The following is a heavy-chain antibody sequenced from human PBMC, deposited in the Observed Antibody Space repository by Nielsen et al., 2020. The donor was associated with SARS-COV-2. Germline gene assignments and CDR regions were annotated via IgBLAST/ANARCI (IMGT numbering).Heavy chain of an antibody. J-gene: IGHJ4*02. CDR2: IWYDGSNK. Sequence: GESLKISCAASGFTFSSYGMHWVRQAPGKGLEWVAVIWYDGSNKYYADSVKGRFTISRDNSKNTPYLQMNSLRAEDTAVYYCAKEASRGYSYGYVGDYWGQGTLVTVSS. D-gene: IGHD5-18*01. CDR3: AKEASRGYSYGYVGDY. CDR1: GFTFSSYG. V-gene: IGHV3-30*02.